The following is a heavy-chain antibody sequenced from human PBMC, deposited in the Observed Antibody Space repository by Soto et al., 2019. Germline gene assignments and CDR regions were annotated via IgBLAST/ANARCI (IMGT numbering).Heavy chain of an antibody. Sequence: ASVKVSCKASGYTFTSYGISWVRQAPGQGLEWMGWISAYNGNTNYAQKLQGRVTMTTDTSTSTAYMELRSLRSDDTAVYYCARVFNMVRGVPYHFDYWGQGTLVTVSS. CDR3: ARVFNMVRGVPYHFDY. CDR1: GYTFTSYG. CDR2: ISAYNGNT. D-gene: IGHD3-10*01. J-gene: IGHJ4*02. V-gene: IGHV1-18*04.